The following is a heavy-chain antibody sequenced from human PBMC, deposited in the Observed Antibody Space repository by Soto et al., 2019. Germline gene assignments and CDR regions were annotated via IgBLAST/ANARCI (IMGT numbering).Heavy chain of an antibody. J-gene: IGHJ6*02. CDR3: AQDDKYSGMDV. V-gene: IGHV3-30*18. CDR1: GFTFSGYG. CDR2: ISDDSTKK. Sequence: QVQLLESGGGVVQPGRSLRLSCAASGFTFSGYGMHWVRQAPGKGLEWVAVISDDSTKKYYGDSVKGRFTISRDNSNNILYLQMNSLRGEDTAVYYCAQDDKYSGMDVWGQGTTVTVSS. D-gene: IGHD2-21*01.